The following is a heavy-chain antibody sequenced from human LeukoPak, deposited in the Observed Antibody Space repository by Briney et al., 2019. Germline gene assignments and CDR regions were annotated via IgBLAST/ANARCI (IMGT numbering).Heavy chain of an antibody. CDR3: ARRRLGLFYFFDY. D-gene: IGHD2-21*01. Sequence: ETLSLTCTVSGVSVASNNYYWAWIRQPPGKGLEWIGSKFYSGNTYHNPSLKSRVTISVDTSKNQFSLKLSSVTTADTAVYYCARRRLGLFYFFDYWGQGTLVTVSS. CDR1: GVSVASNNYY. J-gene: IGHJ4*02. CDR2: KFYSGNT. V-gene: IGHV4-39*01.